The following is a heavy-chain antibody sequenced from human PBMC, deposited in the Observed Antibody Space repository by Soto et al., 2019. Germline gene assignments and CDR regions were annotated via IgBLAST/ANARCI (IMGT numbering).Heavy chain of an antibody. J-gene: IGHJ4*02. Sequence: PSETVSLTSTVSGGSISSGEYYWSWIRQPPGKGLEWIGYIYYSGSTYYNPSLKSRVTISVDTSKNQFSLKLSSVTAADTAVYYCARDFWSGSDYWGQGTLVTVSS. CDR3: ARDFWSGSDY. V-gene: IGHV4-30-4*01. D-gene: IGHD3-3*01. CDR1: GGSISSGEYY. CDR2: IYYSGST.